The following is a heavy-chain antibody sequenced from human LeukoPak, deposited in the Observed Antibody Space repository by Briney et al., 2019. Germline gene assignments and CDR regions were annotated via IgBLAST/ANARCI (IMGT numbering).Heavy chain of an antibody. Sequence: SETLSLTCFVSGGSFSSDSFYWSWIRQPPGKGLEWIGYIYYSGRTFYNPSLKSRVTISVDTSKNQFSLKLSSVTAADTAVYYCARETAMISTWSAFDYWGQGILVTVSS. D-gene: IGHD5-18*01. CDR2: IYYSGRT. J-gene: IGHJ4*02. CDR3: ARETAMISTWSAFDY. CDR1: GGSFSSDSFY. V-gene: IGHV4-61*01.